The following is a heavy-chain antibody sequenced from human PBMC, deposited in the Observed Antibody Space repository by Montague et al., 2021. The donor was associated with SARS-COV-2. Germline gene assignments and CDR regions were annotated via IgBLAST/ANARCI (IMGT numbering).Heavy chain of an antibody. Sequence: SETLSPTCTASGDSISTYYWGWIRQPPGKGLEWIGYVYYDGYTNXNPSLKSRVTISVDTSKNQFSLRLSSVTAADTAVYFCARGGATYYYDTSGYVNAFDTWGQGTMVTVSS. J-gene: IGHJ3*02. CDR2: VYYDGYT. D-gene: IGHD3-22*01. CDR1: GDSISTYY. CDR3: ARGGATYYYDTSGYVNAFDT. V-gene: IGHV4-59*01.